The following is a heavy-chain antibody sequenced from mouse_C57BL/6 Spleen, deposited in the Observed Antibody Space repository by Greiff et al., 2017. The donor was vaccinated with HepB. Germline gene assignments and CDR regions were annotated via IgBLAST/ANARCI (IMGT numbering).Heavy chain of an antibody. CDR2: IDPSDSYT. J-gene: IGHJ2*01. V-gene: IGHV1-50*01. CDR3: ARSSDGYFDY. Sequence: QVQLQPPGAELVKPGASVKLSCKASGYPFTSYWMQWVKQRPGQGLEWIGEIDPSDSYTHYNQKFKGKATLTVDTSSSTAYMQLSSLTSEDSAVYYCARSSDGYFDYWGQGTTLTVSS. D-gene: IGHD1-1*01. CDR1: GYPFTSYW.